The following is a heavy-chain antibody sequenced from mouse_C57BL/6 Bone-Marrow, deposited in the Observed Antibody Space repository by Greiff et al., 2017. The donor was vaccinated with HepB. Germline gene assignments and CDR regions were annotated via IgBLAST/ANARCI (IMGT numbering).Heavy chain of an antibody. CDR3: ARAVDYDGSYWDFDV. D-gene: IGHD2-1*01. CDR1: GYTFTSYW. Sequence: QVQLQQPGAELVKPGASVKMSCKASGYTFTSYWITWVKQRPGQGLEWIGDIYPGSGSTNYNEKFKSKATLTVDTSSSTAYMQLSSLTSEDSAVYYCARAVDYDGSYWDFDVWGTGTTVTVSS. J-gene: IGHJ1*03. V-gene: IGHV1-55*01. CDR2: IYPGSGST.